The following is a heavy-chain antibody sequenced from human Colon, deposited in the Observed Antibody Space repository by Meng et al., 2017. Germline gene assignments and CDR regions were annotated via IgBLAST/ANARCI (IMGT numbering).Heavy chain of an antibody. V-gene: IGHV4-4*02. Sequence: VQLQESGPGLVKPSETLSLTGAVSGGSISRSDWWSWVRQPPGKGLEWIGETSHSGSTNYSPSLKSRVTISLDKSKNQLSLKLNSVTAADTAVYYCASSDYYRSDYWGQGTLVTVSS. CDR3: ASSDYYRSDY. J-gene: IGHJ4*02. D-gene: IGHD3-22*01. CDR1: GGSISRSDW. CDR2: TSHSGST.